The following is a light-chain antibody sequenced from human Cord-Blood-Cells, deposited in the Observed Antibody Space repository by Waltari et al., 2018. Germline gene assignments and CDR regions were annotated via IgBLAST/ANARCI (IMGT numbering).Light chain of an antibody. CDR3: CSYAGSYTWV. V-gene: IGLV2-11*01. CDR1: SRDVGGYHY. Sequence: QSALTQPRSVSGSPGQAVTISCTGTSRDVGGYHYVSWYQPHPGKAPKHMIYDVSKRPSGVPDRFSGSKSGNTASLTISGLQAEDEADYYCCSYAGSYTWVFGGGTKLTVL. CDR2: DVS. J-gene: IGLJ3*02.